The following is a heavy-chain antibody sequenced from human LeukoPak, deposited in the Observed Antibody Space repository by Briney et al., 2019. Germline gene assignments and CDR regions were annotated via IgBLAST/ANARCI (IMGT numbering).Heavy chain of an antibody. Sequence: GGSLRLSCAASGFTFSDYYMSWIRQAPGKGLEWVSYSSSSGSTIYYADSVKGRFTISRDNAKNTLYLQMNSLRAEDTAVYYCARGGVYSTSAVDYWGQGTLVTVSS. D-gene: IGHD6-6*01. J-gene: IGHJ4*02. CDR3: ARGGVYSTSAVDY. CDR1: GFTFSDYY. V-gene: IGHV3-11*04. CDR2: SSSSGSTI.